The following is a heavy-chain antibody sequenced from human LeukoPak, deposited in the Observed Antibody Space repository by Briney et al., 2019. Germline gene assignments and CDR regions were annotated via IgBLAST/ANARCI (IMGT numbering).Heavy chain of an antibody. CDR1: GYIFTHYW. CDR2: IYPSDSDT. V-gene: IGHV5-51*01. J-gene: IGHJ4*02. Sequence: GESLKISCQASGYIFTHYWIAWVRQMSGKGLEWMGIIYPSDSDTRYSPSFQGQVTISADKSISTAYLQWSSLKASDTAMYYCARWLGGANVDYWGQGTLVTVSS. D-gene: IGHD4/OR15-4a*01. CDR3: ARWLGGANVDY.